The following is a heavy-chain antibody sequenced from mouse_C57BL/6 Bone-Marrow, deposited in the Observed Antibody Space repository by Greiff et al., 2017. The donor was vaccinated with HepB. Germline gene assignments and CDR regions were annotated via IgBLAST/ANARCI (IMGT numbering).Heavy chain of an antibody. CDR2: INPGSGGT. Sequence: QVHVKQSGAELVRPGTSVKVSCKASGYAFTNYLIEWVKQRPGQGLEWIGVINPGSGGTNYNEKFKGKATLTADKSSSTAYMQLSSLTSEDSAVYFCARLLRGIYYAMDYWGQGTSVTVSS. D-gene: IGHD1-1*01. J-gene: IGHJ4*01. V-gene: IGHV1-54*01. CDR3: ARLLRGIYYAMDY. CDR1: GYAFTNYL.